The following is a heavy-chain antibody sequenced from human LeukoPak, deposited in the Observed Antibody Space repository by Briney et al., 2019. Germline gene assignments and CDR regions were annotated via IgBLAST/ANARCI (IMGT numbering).Heavy chain of an antibody. CDR1: GFTVSSNY. CDR2: IYTGGST. D-gene: IGHD6-19*01. J-gene: IGHJ4*02. V-gene: IGHV3-66*01. Sequence: PGGSLRLSCAASGFTVSSNYMSWVRQAPGKGLEWVSIIYTGGSTYYADSVKGRFTISRDNSKNTLYLQMSSLRAEDTAVYYCVREGIYGSGPNYWGQGTLVTVSS. CDR3: VREGIYGSGPNY.